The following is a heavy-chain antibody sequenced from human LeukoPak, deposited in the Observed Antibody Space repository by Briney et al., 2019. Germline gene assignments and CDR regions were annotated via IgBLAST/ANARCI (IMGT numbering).Heavy chain of an antibody. CDR1: GFTFSAYS. CDR2: ITSGDYV. CDR3: ARGGFNMVRGVIIPSNSYYYYMDI. J-gene: IGHJ6*03. V-gene: IGHV3-21*01. Sequence: GGSLRLSCAVSGFTFSAYSMNWVRQAPGKGLEWVSFITSGDYVYFADSLKGRFTISRDNAKSSLYLQMNSLRAEDTAVYYCARGGFNMVRGVIIPSNSYYYYMDIWGKGTTVTVSS. D-gene: IGHD3-10*01.